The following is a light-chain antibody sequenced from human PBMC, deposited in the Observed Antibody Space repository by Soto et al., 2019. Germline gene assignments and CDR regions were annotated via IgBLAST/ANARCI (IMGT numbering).Light chain of an antibody. V-gene: IGLV4-69*01. CDR3: QTWDTGIQV. CDR1: SRHSNYA. Sequence: QPVLTQSPSASASLGASVKLTCTLSSRHSNYAIAWHQQQSEKGPRYLMKLNSDGSYSKGDGIPDRFSGSSSGAERYLTISSLQSEDEADYYCQTWDTGIQVFGGGTQLTVL. J-gene: IGLJ3*02. CDR2: LNSDGSY.